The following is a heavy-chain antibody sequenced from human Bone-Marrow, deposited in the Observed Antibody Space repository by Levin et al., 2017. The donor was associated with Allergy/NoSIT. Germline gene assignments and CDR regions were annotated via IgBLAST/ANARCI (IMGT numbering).Heavy chain of an antibody. CDR1: GFTFSSYG. D-gene: IGHD2-2*01. V-gene: IGHV3-33*01. Sequence: LSLTCAASGFTFSSYGMHWVRQAPGKGLEWVAVIWYDGSNKYYADSVKGRFTISRDNSKNTLYLQMNSLRAEDTAVYYCAREAVVVPAAKYNWFDPWGQGTLVTVSS. CDR3: AREAVVVPAAKYNWFDP. J-gene: IGHJ5*02. CDR2: IWYDGSNK.